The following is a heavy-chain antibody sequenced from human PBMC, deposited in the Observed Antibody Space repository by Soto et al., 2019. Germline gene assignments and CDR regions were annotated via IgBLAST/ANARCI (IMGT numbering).Heavy chain of an antibody. CDR2: ISGSGVST. D-gene: IGHD6-19*01. Sequence: GGSLRLSCAASGFTFSSYAINWVRQAPWKGLQWVSAISGSGVSTYYADSVKGRFTISRDNSKNTLYLQVNSLRADDTALYYCAKEHSGIPVDVYFDYFVQGTLVAVCS. CDR1: GFTFSSYA. CDR3: AKEHSGIPVDVYFDY. V-gene: IGHV3-23*01. J-gene: IGHJ4*02.